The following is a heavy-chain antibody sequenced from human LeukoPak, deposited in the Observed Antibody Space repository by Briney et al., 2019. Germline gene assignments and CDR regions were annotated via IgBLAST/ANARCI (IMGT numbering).Heavy chain of an antibody. V-gene: IGHV3-23*01. CDR1: GFTFSNYA. D-gene: IGHD2/OR15-2a*01. Sequence: SGGSLRLSCAASGFTFSNYAVTWVRQAPGKGLEWVSAISTSGGSTFYADSVKGRFTISRDNSKNTVYLQMNSLRAEDTAVYYCAKGVLSPVIVPFDFRGQGTLVTVSS. J-gene: IGHJ4*02. CDR3: AKGVLSPVIVPFDF. CDR2: ISTSGGST.